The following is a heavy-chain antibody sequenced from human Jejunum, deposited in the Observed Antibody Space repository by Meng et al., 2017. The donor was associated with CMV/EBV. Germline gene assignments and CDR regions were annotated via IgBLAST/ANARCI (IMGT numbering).Heavy chain of an antibody. D-gene: IGHD3-3*01. CDR3: ARGGYDFWTDYFHY. V-gene: IGHV3-74*01. J-gene: IGHJ4*02. CDR2: INSDGTIT. Sequence: GFTLSNYYMNWVRQAPGKGLVWVSRINSDGTITYYADSVEGRFTISRDNAKNTLYLQMSSLRAEDTATYYCARGGYDFWTDYFHYWGQGTLVTVSS. CDR1: GFTLSNYY.